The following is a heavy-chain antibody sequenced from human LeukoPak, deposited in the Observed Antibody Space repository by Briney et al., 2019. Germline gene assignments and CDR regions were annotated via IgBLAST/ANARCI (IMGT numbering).Heavy chain of an antibody. Sequence: PGGSLRLSCAASGFTFSSYAINWVRQAPGKGLEWVSCISSSGSYIYYADSVRGRFTISRDNAKNSLYLQMSSLRVEDTAVYYCARDYDRSGYSDSWGQGTLVTVSS. CDR2: ISSSGSYI. CDR3: ARDYDRSGYSDS. J-gene: IGHJ4*02. D-gene: IGHD3-22*01. V-gene: IGHV3-21*01. CDR1: GFTFSSYA.